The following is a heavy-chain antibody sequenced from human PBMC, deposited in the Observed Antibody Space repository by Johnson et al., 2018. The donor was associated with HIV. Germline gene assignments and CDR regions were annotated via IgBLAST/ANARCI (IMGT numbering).Heavy chain of an antibody. CDR1: GFTFSSYA. D-gene: IGHD1-26*01. Sequence: QMLLVESGGGLVQPGGSLRLSCAASGFTFSSYAMSWVRQAPGKGLEWVSGISFDGYNKYYADSVKGRFTISRDSSEKTLYLQMNSLRPEDTAVYYCARGLELYLDLGWDDAFDIWGQGTMVTVSS. J-gene: IGHJ3*02. V-gene: IGHV3-30-3*01. CDR2: ISFDGYNK. CDR3: ARGLELYLDLGWDDAFDI.